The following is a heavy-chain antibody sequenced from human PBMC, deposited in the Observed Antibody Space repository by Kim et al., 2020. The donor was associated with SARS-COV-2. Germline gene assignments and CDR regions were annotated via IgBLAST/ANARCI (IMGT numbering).Heavy chain of an antibody. CDR2: IYHSGST. Sequence: SETLSLTCAVSGGSISSSNWWSWVRQPPGKGLEWIGEIYHSGSTNYNPSLKSRVTISVDKSKNQFSLKLSSVTAADTAVYYCASSIVDETSGYDYWGQGTLVTVSS. V-gene: IGHV4-4*02. D-gene: IGHD1-26*01. CDR1: GGSISSSNW. J-gene: IGHJ4*02. CDR3: ASSIVDETSGYDY.